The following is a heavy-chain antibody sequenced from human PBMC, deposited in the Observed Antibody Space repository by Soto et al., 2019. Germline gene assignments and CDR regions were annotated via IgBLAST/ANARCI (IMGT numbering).Heavy chain of an antibody. CDR3: VKELITGTPRDGMDV. CDR1: GFTFSSYA. J-gene: IGHJ6*02. V-gene: IGHV3-64D*08. D-gene: IGHD1-7*01. CDR2: ISSNGGST. Sequence: GGSLRLSCSASGFTFSSYAMHWVRQAPGKGLEYVSAISSNGGSTYYADSVKGRFTISRDNSKNTLYLQMSSLRAEDTAVYYCVKELITGTPRDGMDVWGQGTTVTVSS.